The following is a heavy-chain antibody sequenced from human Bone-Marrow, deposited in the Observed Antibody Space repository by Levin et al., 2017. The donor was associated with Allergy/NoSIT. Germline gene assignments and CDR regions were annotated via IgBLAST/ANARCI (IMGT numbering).Heavy chain of an antibody. Sequence: ASVKVSCKASGYTFTGYYMHWVRQAPGQGLEWMGWINPNSGGTNYAQKFQGRVTMTRDTSISTAYMELSRLRSDDTAVYYCARVGSSIAARRQSGDAFDIWGQGTMVTVSS. CDR1: GYTFTGYY. CDR2: INPNSGGT. J-gene: IGHJ3*02. D-gene: IGHD6-6*01. V-gene: IGHV1-2*02. CDR3: ARVGSSIAARRQSGDAFDI.